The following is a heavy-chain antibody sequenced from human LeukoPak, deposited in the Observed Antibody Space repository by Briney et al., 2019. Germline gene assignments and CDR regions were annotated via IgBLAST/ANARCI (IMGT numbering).Heavy chain of an antibody. CDR2: INWHGGST. D-gene: IGHD2-2*01. CDR1: GFTFDDYG. V-gene: IGHV3-20*04. Sequence: GSLRLSCAASGFTFDDYGMGWVRQTPGKGLEWVSGINWHGGSTGYADSVKGRFTISRANAKNSLYLQMNSLRAEDTALYYCARVQGYCSSTSCYFDYWGQGTLVTVSS. J-gene: IGHJ4*02. CDR3: ARVQGYCSSTSCYFDY.